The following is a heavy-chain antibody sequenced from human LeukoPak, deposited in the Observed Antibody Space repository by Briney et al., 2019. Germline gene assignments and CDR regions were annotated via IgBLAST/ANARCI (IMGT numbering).Heavy chain of an antibody. V-gene: IGHV3-30-3*01. Sequence: GGSLRLSCAASGFTFSSYAMHWVRQAPGKGLEWVAVISYDGSNKYYADSVKGRFTISRDNSKNTLYLQMNSLRAEDTAVYYCARDHDGHYYDSSGYPPPLDYWGQGTLVTVSS. D-gene: IGHD3-22*01. CDR2: ISYDGSNK. CDR1: GFTFSSYA. CDR3: ARDHDGHYYDSSGYPPPLDY. J-gene: IGHJ4*02.